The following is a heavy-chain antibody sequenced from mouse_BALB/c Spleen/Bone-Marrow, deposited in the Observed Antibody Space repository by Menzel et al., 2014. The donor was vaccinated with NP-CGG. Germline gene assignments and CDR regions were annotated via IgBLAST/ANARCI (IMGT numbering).Heavy chain of an antibody. CDR3: TRGRTWDFDY. D-gene: IGHD4-1*01. Sequence: QVQLQQSGAELVKPGASVKLSCKASGYTFTSYYMYWVKQRPGQGLEWIGEINTSNGCTNCNDKFKSRATLTVDKSSSTAYMQLSSLTSEDSAVYYCTRGRTWDFDYWGQGTTLTVSS. CDR1: GYTFTSYY. J-gene: IGHJ2*01. V-gene: IGHV1S81*02. CDR2: INTSNGCT.